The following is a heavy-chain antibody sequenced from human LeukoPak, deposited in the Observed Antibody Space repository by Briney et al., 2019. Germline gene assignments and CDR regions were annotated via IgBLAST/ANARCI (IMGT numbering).Heavy chain of an antibody. Sequence: GGSLRLSCAASGITFSSYAMSWVRQAPGKGLEWVANIKQDGSEKYYVDSVKGRFTISRDNAKNSLYLQMNSLRAEDTAVYYCARADNARGDYYYYMDVWGKGTTVTVSS. D-gene: IGHD3-10*01. J-gene: IGHJ6*03. CDR3: ARADNARGDYYYYMDV. CDR1: GITFSSYA. V-gene: IGHV3-7*04. CDR2: IKQDGSEK.